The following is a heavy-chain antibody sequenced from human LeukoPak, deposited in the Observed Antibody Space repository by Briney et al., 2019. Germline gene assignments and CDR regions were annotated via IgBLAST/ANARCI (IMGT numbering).Heavy chain of an antibody. J-gene: IGHJ6*02. CDR3: ARYSSGYNYYYGMDV. Sequence: SETLSLTCTVSGGSISSSSYYWGWIRQPPGKGLEWIGSIYYSGSTYYNPSPKSRVTISVDTSKNQFSLKLSSVTAADTAVYYCARYSSGYNYYYGMDVWGQGTTVTVSS. CDR1: GGSISSSSYY. CDR2: IYYSGST. D-gene: IGHD6-19*01. V-gene: IGHV4-39*01.